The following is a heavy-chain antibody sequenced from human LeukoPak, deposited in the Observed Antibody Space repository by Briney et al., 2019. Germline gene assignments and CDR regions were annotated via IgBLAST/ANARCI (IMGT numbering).Heavy chain of an antibody. V-gene: IGHV4-34*01. Sequence: SETLSLTCAVSGVSLSTYSWSWIRQTPGKGLEWIGEFSHTGDTNYNPSLKSRVTISVDTSKNQFFLKPTSVTAADTAIYYCAGGLWFDPWGQGTLVTVSS. CDR1: GVSLSTYS. CDR3: AGGLWFDP. J-gene: IGHJ5*02. CDR2: FSHTGDT.